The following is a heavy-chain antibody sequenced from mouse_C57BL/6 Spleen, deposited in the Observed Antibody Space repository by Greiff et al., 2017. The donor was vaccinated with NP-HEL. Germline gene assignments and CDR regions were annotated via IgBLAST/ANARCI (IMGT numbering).Heavy chain of an antibody. V-gene: IGHV1-15*01. D-gene: IGHD2-4*01. Sequence: QVQLQQSGAELVRPGASVTLSCKASGYTFTDYEMHWVKQTPVHGLEWIGAIDPETGGTAYNQKFKGKAILTADKSSSTAYMELRSLTSGDSAVYYCTRPLYDYDGAWFAYWGQGTLVTVSA. J-gene: IGHJ3*01. CDR2: IDPETGGT. CDR1: GYTFTDYE. CDR3: TRPLYDYDGAWFAY.